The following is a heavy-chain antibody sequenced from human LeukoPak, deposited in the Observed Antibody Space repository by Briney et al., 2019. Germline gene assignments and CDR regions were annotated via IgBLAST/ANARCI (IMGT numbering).Heavy chain of an antibody. D-gene: IGHD3-22*01. CDR1: GYSFTSYW. Sequence: AGESLKISCKGSGYSFTSYWIGWVRQMPGKGLEWMGIIYPGDSDTRYSPSFQGQVTISADKSISTAYLQWSSLKASDTAMYYCVRGRYSGYYFYDAFDIWGQGTMVTVSS. CDR2: IYPGDSDT. CDR3: VRGRYSGYYFYDAFDI. J-gene: IGHJ3*02. V-gene: IGHV5-51*01.